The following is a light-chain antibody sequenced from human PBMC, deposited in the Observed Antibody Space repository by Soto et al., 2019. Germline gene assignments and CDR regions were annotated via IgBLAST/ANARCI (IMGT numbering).Light chain of an antibody. CDR3: QQYNKWPYT. CDR2: GAS. Sequence: EIVMTQSPATLSVSPGERATLSCRASQSVATNLAWYQQKPGQSPRLLIYGASTRATGIPAGFSGDGSGTEFTRTISSLQSEDFAVYFCQQYNKWPYTFGQGTKLEIK. CDR1: QSVATN. J-gene: IGKJ2*01. V-gene: IGKV3-15*01.